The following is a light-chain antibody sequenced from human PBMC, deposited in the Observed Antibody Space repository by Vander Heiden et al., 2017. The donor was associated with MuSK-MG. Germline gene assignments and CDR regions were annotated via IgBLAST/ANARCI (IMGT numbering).Light chain of an antibody. CDR1: QSVTRA. CDR3: QQSSRTMWT. J-gene: IGKJ1*01. CDR2: GAT. Sequence: DLQLTQSPSSLSASVGDRATMTCRASQSVTRAFNWYRQKPGKAPQLLIDGATNLQKGVPSRFGGSGSGTEFTLTSSELQPDDVASYYWQQSSRTMWTFGQGTKVEVQ. V-gene: IGKV1-39*01.